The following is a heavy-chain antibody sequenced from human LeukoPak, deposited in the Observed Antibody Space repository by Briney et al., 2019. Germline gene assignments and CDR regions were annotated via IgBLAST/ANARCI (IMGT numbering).Heavy chain of an antibody. D-gene: IGHD6-13*01. J-gene: IGHJ4*02. CDR3: SRLNSISAAGLYYFDY. Sequence: GESLKISCKASGYSFTSYWVGWVRQMPGKGLEWMGIIYSGDSDTRYSPSFQGQVTISADKSISTAYLQWNSLKASDTAMYYCSRLNSISAAGLYYFDYWGQGTLVTVSS. CDR2: IYSGDSDT. V-gene: IGHV5-51*01. CDR1: GYSFTSYW.